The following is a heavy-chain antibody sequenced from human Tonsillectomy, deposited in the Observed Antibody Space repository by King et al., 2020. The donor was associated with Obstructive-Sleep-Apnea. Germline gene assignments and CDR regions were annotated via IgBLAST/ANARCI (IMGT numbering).Heavy chain of an antibody. CDR1: GGTFSSYA. V-gene: IGHV1-69*01. Sequence: QLVQSGAEVKKPGSSVKVSCKASGGTFSSYAISWVRQAPGQGLEWMGGIIHIFGTANYAQKFQGRVTITADESTRTAYMELSSLRSEDTAVYYCAREGYCSGGSCRNYYYYGMDVWGQGTTVTVSS. CDR3: AREGYCSGGSCRNYYYYGMDV. D-gene: IGHD2-15*01. CDR2: IIHIFGTA. J-gene: IGHJ6*02.